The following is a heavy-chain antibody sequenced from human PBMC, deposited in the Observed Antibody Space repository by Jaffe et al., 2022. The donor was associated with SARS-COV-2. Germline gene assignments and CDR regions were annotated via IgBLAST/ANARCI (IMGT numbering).Heavy chain of an antibody. V-gene: IGHV3-23*01. Sequence: EPELLESGGGLVQPGGSLRLSCAASGFTFNSYAMNWVRQAPGKGLEWVSVISNSGSSMYYADSVKGRFTISRDNSKNTVYLQMNSLRAEDTAVYYCAKSWREPDYWGQGTLVTVSS. D-gene: IGHD1-26*01. CDR1: GFTFNSYA. J-gene: IGHJ4*02. CDR2: ISNSGSSM. CDR3: AKSWREPDY.